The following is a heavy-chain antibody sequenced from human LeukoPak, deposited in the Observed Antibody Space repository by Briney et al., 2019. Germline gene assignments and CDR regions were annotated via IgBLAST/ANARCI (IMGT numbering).Heavy chain of an antibody. D-gene: IGHD3-22*01. CDR1: GGSFSGYY. J-gene: IGHJ5*02. CDR2: INHSGST. CDR3: ARARQEYDSSGYYYHWFDP. Sequence: SETLSLTCAVYGGSFSGYYWSWIRQPPGKGLEWIGEINHSGSTYYNPSLKSRVTISVDTSKNQFSLKLSSVTAADTAVYYCARARQEYDSSGYYYHWFDPWGQGTLVTVSS. V-gene: IGHV4-34*01.